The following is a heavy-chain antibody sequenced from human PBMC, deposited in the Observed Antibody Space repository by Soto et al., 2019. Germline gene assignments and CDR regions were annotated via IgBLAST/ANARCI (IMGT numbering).Heavy chain of an antibody. V-gene: IGHV3-30*04. D-gene: IGHD4-17*01. CDR1: GFTFTNYA. CDR3: ARERQSEDGQVFYGIDV. Sequence: QVLLVESGGGVVQPGRSLRLSCTASGFTFTNYAMHWVRQAPGKGLEWVAVISDNERHIYYADSVKGRFTISRNNSRNTAYLQMSGLRGEDTAVYYCARERQSEDGQVFYGIDVWGQGATVTVSS. CDR2: ISDNERHI. J-gene: IGHJ6*02.